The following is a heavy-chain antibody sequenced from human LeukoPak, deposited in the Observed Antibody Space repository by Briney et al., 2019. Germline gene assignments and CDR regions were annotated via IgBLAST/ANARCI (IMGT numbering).Heavy chain of an antibody. Sequence: SSETLSLTCTVSGASISSYYWSWIRQPPGKGLEWIGSIYYSGNTNYNPSLKSRVTISVDTSKNQFSLKLSSVTAADTAVYYCATVGGTNDFYYNMDVWGQGTTVTVSS. D-gene: IGHD2-15*01. V-gene: IGHV4-59*01. CDR2: IYYSGNT. CDR3: ATVGGTNDFYYNMDV. J-gene: IGHJ6*02. CDR1: GASISSYY.